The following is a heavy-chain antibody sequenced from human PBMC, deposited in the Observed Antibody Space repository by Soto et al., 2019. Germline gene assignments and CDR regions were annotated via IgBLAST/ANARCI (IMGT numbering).Heavy chain of an antibody. CDR3: ARISASYSFDVYSFDY. D-gene: IGHD1-26*01. Sequence: SGPTLVNPTQTLTLTCTFSGFSLTTSGMCISWIRQPPGKALEWLARIDWDDDKYYNTSLRTRLTISKDTSINEVVLTMTDMDPLDTATYYCARISASYSFDVYSFDYWGQGMLVTVSS. CDR2: IDWDDDK. V-gene: IGHV2-70*11. CDR1: GFSLTTSGMC. J-gene: IGHJ4*02.